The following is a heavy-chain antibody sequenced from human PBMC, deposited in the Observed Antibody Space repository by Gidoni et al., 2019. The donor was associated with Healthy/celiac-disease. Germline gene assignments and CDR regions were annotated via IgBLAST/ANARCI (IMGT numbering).Heavy chain of an antibody. D-gene: IGHD3-22*01. CDR1: GYTFTGYY. CDR3: ASKGSYYDSSGRKWGAFDI. J-gene: IGHJ3*02. V-gene: IGHV1-2*04. CDR2: INPNSGGT. Sequence: QVQLVQSGAEVKKPGASVKVSCKASGYTFTGYYMDWVRQAPGQGLEWMGWINPNSGGTSYAQKFQGWVTMTRDTSISTAYMELSRLRSDDTAVYYCASKGSYYDSSGRKWGAFDIWGQGTMVTVSS.